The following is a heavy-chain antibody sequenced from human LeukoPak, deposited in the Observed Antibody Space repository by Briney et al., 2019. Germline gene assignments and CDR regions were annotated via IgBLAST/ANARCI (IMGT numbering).Heavy chain of an antibody. Sequence: GGSLRLSCAASEFTFSNYGMNWVPQAPGKGLEWVSYISSTSNSKSYADSVKGRFTISRDNAQNSLYLQMSSLRAEDTAVYYCAKGTVHYWGQGTLVTVSS. D-gene: IGHD4-17*01. CDR3: AKGTVHY. CDR2: ISSTSNSK. J-gene: IGHJ4*02. V-gene: IGHV3-48*01. CDR1: EFTFSNYG.